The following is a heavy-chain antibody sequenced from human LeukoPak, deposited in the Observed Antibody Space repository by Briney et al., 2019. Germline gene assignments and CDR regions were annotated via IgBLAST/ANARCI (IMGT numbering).Heavy chain of an antibody. V-gene: IGHV1-2*02. J-gene: IGHJ3*02. CDR2: INPNSGGT. D-gene: IGHD3-22*01. CDR1: GYTFTGYY. CDR3: ARVKEQWLGSFGAFDT. Sequence: ASVKVSCKASGYTFTGYYMHWVRQAPGQGLEWMGWINPNSGGTNYAQKFQGRVTMTRDTSISTAYMELSRLRSDDTAVYYCARVKEQWLGSFGAFDTWGQGTMVTVSS.